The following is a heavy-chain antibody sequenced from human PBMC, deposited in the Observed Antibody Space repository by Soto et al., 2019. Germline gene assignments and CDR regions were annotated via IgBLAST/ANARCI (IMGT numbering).Heavy chain of an antibody. CDR2: IIPILGIA. CDR3: ARDRRDYGDYPFDY. V-gene: IGHV1-69*04. Sequence: ASVKGACKTSGGTLSSDTVGWVRQENGQGLEWMGRIIPILGIANYAQKFQGRVTITADKSTSTAYMELSSLRSEDTAVYYCARDRRDYGDYPFDYWGQGTLVTVSS. J-gene: IGHJ4*02. D-gene: IGHD4-17*01. CDR1: GGTLSSDT.